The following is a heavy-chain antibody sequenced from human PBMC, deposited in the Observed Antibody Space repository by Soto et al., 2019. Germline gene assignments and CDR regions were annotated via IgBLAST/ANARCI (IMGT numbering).Heavy chain of an antibody. V-gene: IGHV3-15*07. CDR2: IKSKTDGGTT. CDR3: TTRILGGYCSGGSCYPRVYYGMDV. CDR1: GFTFSNAW. D-gene: IGHD2-15*01. Sequence: GSLRLSCAASGFTFSNAWMNWVRQAPGKGLEWVGRIKSKTDGGTTDYAAPVKGRFTISRDDSKNTLYLQMNSLKTEDTALYYCTTRILGGYCSGGSCYPRVYYGMDVWGQGTTVTVSS. J-gene: IGHJ6*02.